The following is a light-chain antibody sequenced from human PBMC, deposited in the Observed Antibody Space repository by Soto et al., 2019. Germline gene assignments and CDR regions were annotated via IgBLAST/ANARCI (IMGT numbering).Light chain of an antibody. J-gene: IGLJ1*01. Sequence: QSALTQPASVSGSPGQSITISCTGTSSDVGGYNYVSWYQQHPGKAPKLMIYDVSNRPSGVSNRFSGSKSGNTASLTISGLQTEDESDYSCSSYTGSSTYVFGTGTRSPS. CDR3: SSYTGSSTYV. V-gene: IGLV2-14*03. CDR2: DVS. CDR1: SSDVGGYNY.